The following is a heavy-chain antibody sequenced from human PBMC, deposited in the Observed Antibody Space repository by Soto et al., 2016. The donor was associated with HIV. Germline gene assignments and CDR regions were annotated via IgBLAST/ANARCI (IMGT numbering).Heavy chain of an antibody. CDR2: IWYDGSNK. V-gene: IGHV3-33*06. D-gene: IGHD2-21*02. CDR3: AKDRAGGDHFDY. Sequence: VQLVESGGGVVQPGRSLRLSCAASRFTFSSYGMHWVRQAPGKGLEWVSVIWYDGSNKYYADSVKGRFIISRDNSNNTLYLQMNNLRAEDTAVYYCAKDRAGGDHFDYWGQGNPGSPSPQ. CDR1: RFTFSSYG. J-gene: IGHJ4*02.